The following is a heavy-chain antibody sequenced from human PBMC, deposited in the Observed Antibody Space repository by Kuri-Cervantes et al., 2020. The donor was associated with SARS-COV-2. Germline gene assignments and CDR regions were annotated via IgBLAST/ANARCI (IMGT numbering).Heavy chain of an antibody. CDR1: GVSLKTSVHW. CDR2: IYLSGGS. Sequence: GSLRLSCIVSGVSLKTSVHWWGWVRQAPGKGLEWIGSIYLSGGSSYNPSLRSRVTLSVDTPKNQFSLDLRSLTAADTAVYYCARDRDGDNENDYWGQGTLVTVSS. V-gene: IGHV4-39*02. J-gene: IGHJ4*02. CDR3: ARDRDGDNENDY. D-gene: IGHD4/OR15-4a*01.